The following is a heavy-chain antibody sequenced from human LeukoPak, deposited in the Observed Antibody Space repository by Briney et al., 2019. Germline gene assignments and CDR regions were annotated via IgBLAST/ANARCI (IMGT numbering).Heavy chain of an antibody. CDR3: AKDLADIVATILGCFDY. CDR1: GFTFSSYA. Sequence: GGSLRLSRAASGFTFSSYAMSWVRPAPGKGLEWVSAICGSGGSTYYADSVKGRFTISRDNSKNTLYLQMNSLRAEDTAVYYCAKDLADIVATILGCFDYWGQGTLVTVSS. J-gene: IGHJ4*02. V-gene: IGHV3-23*01. D-gene: IGHD5-12*01. CDR2: ICGSGGST.